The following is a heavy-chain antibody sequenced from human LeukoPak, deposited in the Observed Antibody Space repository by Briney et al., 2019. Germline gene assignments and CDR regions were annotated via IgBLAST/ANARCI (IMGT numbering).Heavy chain of an antibody. Sequence: AGGSLRLSCAASGFTFSSYAMSWVRQAPGKGLEWVSAISGSGGSTYYADSVKGRFTISRDNPKNTLYLQMNSLRAEDTAVYYCAKDTQWLVGANDYWGQGTLVTVSS. CDR2: ISGSGGST. J-gene: IGHJ4*02. CDR3: AKDTQWLVGANDY. V-gene: IGHV3-23*01. D-gene: IGHD6-19*01. CDR1: GFTFSSYA.